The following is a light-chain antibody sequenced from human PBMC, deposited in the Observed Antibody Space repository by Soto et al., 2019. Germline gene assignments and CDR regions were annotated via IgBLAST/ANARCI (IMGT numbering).Light chain of an antibody. V-gene: IGLV7-43*01. Sequence: QAVVTQEPSLTVSPGGTVTLTCASSTGAVTSGNYPNWIQQKPGQAPRALIYITSNKHSWTPARFSGSLLGGKAALTLSGXQPXXXAEYXCLXXXGGAQRVFGGGTKVTVL. CDR1: TGAVTSGNY. CDR2: ITS. CDR3: LXXXGGAQRV. J-gene: IGLJ3*02.